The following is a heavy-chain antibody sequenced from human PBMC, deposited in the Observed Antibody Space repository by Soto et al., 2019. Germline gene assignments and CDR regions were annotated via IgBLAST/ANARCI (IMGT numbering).Heavy chain of an antibody. CDR3: ALGRITIFGVVPDGMDV. Sequence: SETLSLTCTVSGGSISSGGYYWSWIRQHPGKGLEWIGYIYYSGSTYYNPSLKSRVTISVDTSKNQFSLKLSSVTAADTAGYYCALGRITIFGVVPDGMDVWGQGTTVTVSS. D-gene: IGHD3-3*01. J-gene: IGHJ6*02. CDR1: GGSISSGGYY. CDR2: IYYSGST. V-gene: IGHV4-31*03.